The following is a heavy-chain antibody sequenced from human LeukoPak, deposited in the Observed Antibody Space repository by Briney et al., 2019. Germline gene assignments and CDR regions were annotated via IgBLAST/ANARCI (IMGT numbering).Heavy chain of an antibody. J-gene: IGHJ6*03. CDR3: ARDRGYCSSTSCYDSYYMDV. V-gene: IGHV3-23*01. CDR1: GFTFSSYG. D-gene: IGHD2-2*03. Sequence: PGGTLRLSCAASGFTFSSYGMSWVRQAPGKGLEWVSAISGSGGSTYYADSVKGRFTISRDNSKNSLYLQMNSLRAEDTAVYYCARDRGYCSSTSCYDSYYMDVWGKGTTVTISS. CDR2: ISGSGGST.